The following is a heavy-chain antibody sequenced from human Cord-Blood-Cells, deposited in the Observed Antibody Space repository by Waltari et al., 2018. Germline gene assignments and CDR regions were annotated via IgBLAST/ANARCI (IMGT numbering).Heavy chain of an antibody. CDR1: GYTFTSYA. D-gene: IGHD4-17*01. CDR3: ASGDDYGDYDY. CDR2: FNAGNGNT. J-gene: IGHJ4*02. V-gene: IGHV1-3*01. Sequence: GYTFTSYAMHWVRQAPGQRLEWMGWFNAGNGNTKYSQKFQGRVTITRDTSASTAYMELSSLRSEDTAVYYCASGDDYGDYDYWGQGTLVTVSS.